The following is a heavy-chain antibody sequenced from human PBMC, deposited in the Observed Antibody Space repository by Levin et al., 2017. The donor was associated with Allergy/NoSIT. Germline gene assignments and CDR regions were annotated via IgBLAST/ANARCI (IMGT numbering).Heavy chain of an antibody. J-gene: IGHJ5*02. CDR3: ASRPYYYDSSVSTLPAPSPDGYNS. V-gene: IGHV1-2*06. Sequence: PGESLKISCKASGYTFTGYYMHWVRQAPGQGLEWMGRINPNSGGTNYAQKFQGRVTMTRDTSISTAYMELSRLRSDDTAVYYCASRPYYYDSSVSTLPAPSPDGYNSWGQGTLVTVSS. CDR2: INPNSGGT. D-gene: IGHD3-22*01. CDR1: GYTFTGYY.